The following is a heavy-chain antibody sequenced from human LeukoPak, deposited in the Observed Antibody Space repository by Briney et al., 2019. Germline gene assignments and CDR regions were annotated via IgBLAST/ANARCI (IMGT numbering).Heavy chain of an antibody. Sequence: GGSLRLSCVASGFTFTNYAMSWVRQAPGKGLEWVSAITGSDGSSYYADYLKGRFTISRDNSKNTLYLQVNSLRAEDTAVYYCAKWGDYDILTGYYVPDYWGQGTLVTVSS. D-gene: IGHD3-9*01. CDR2: ITGSDGSS. CDR3: AKWGDYDILTGYYVPDY. CDR1: GFTFTNYA. J-gene: IGHJ4*02. V-gene: IGHV3-23*01.